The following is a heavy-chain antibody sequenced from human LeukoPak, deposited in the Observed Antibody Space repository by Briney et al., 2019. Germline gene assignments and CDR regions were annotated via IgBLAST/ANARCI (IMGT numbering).Heavy chain of an antibody. J-gene: IGHJ4*02. CDR3: ARGRGYDRTGYVYYFDF. CDR1: GGTFSSYA. D-gene: IGHD3-22*01. V-gene: IGHV1-8*02. CDR2: MNPNSGNT. Sequence: ASVKVSCKASGGTFSSYAISWVRQAPGQGFEWVGWMNPNSGNTGHAQEFQGRVTMTRDTSMSTAYMELSSLRYEDTAVYYCARGRGYDRTGYVYYFDFWGQGTLVTVSS.